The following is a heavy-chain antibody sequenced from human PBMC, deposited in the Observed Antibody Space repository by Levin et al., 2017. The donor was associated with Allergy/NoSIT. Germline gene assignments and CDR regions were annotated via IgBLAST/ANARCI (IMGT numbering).Heavy chain of an antibody. CDR1: GFTFDNYA. Sequence: HPGGSLRLSCAAFGFTFDNYAMGWVRQVPGKGLEWVSSISGGGTGYTYYAHSVQGRFFISRDSSKNTLFLQMNNLKVEDPALYYCAKDSCKSSSSGVLMIDFWGQGTLVTVSS. J-gene: IGHJ4*02. D-gene: IGHD3-3*01. CDR3: AKDSCKSSSSGVLMIDF. V-gene: IGHV3-23*01. CDR2: ISGGGTGYT.